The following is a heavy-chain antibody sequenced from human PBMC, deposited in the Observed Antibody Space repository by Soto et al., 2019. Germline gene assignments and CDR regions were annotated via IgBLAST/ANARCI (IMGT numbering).Heavy chain of an antibody. D-gene: IGHD3-16*01. V-gene: IGHV4-4*02. Sequence: QVQLQESGPGLVKPSGTLSLTCAVSGGSVTNDNWWSWVRQPPGKGLEWIGEIYHSGSTNYNPSLKSRVTISIDNSNTRFSLKLNSVTAGVMAVYYCASGGGGGTYWGQGTLVTVSS. CDR1: GGSVTNDNW. CDR3: ASGGGGGTY. J-gene: IGHJ4*02. CDR2: IYHSGST.